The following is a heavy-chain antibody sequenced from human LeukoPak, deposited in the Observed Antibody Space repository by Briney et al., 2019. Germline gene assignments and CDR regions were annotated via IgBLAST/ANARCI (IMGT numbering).Heavy chain of an antibody. V-gene: IGHV3-7*01. D-gene: IGHD6-13*01. J-gene: IGHJ6*03. CDR2: IKQDGSEK. CDR3: ARSAAKMNKYYMDV. Sequence: PGGSLRLSCAASGFTFSSYWMSWVRQAPGKGMEWVANIKQDGSEKYYVDSVKGRFTISRDNAKNSLYLQMNSLRAEDTAVYYCARSAAKMNKYYMDVWGKGTTVTVSS. CDR1: GFTFSSYW.